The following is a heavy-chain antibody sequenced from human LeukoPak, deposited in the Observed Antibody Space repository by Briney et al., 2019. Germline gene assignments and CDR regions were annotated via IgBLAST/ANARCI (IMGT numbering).Heavy chain of an antibody. V-gene: IGHV4-59*01. CDR1: GGSIRTYD. J-gene: IGHJ3*02. CDR3: ASSASRSLYDAFDI. D-gene: IGHD1-26*01. Sequence: SETLSLTCTVSGGSIRTYDWSWIRQPPGKGLEWIGYIYSSGSTNYNPSLKSRVTISVDTSKNQFSLKLSSVTAADTAVYYCASSASRSLYDAFDIWGQGTMVTVSS. CDR2: IYSSGST.